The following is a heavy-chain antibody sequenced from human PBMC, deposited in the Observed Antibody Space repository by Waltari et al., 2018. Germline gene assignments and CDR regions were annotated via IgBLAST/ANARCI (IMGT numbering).Heavy chain of an antibody. CDR3: ARDKVGAADY. V-gene: IGHV3-64*01. J-gene: IGHJ4*02. CDR1: GFTFSTYA. D-gene: IGHD1-26*01. Sequence: EVQLVESGGGLVQPGGSLRLSCAASGFTFSTYAMHWVRQSPEKGLEYVSLITRNGDTKYYANSVTGRFTISRDNAKNTLYLQMGSLRVDDRAVYYCARDKVGAADYWGQGTLVTVSS. CDR2: ITRNGDTK.